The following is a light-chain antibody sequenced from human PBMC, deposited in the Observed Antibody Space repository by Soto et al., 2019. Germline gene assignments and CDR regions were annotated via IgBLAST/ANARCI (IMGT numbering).Light chain of an antibody. Sequence: ERVMTQSPATLSVSPGEGATLSCRASESVSSHLAWYQQKPGLAPRLLIYGASTRATGVPARFIGSGSGTEFTLTISSLQSEDFAIYYCQHYNNWPHTFGQGTKVDIK. CDR2: GAS. J-gene: IGKJ2*01. V-gene: IGKV3-15*01. CDR1: ESVSSH. CDR3: QHYNNWPHT.